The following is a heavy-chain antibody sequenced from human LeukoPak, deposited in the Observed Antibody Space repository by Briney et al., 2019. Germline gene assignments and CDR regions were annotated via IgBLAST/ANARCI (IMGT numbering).Heavy chain of an antibody. D-gene: IGHD2-8*02. Sequence: PGGFLRLSCAASGFTITDFWMNWFRQVPGKGLEWVANTNRDGDEKYYAVSARGRFTISRDNAKTPLYLHMNSHKVEDTAIYYCLGAGGFWGQGTKVIVSA. CDR3: LGAGGF. CDR2: TNRDGDEK. V-gene: IGHV3-7*01. J-gene: IGHJ4*02. CDR1: GFTITDFW.